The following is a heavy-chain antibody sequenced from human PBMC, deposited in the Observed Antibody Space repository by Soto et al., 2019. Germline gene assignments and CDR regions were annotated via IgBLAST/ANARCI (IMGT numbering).Heavy chain of an antibody. V-gene: IGHV3-64D*06. Sequence: PGGSLRLSCAASGFTLSDFSMHWVRQAAGKGLEFVSAISYKGGSTYYANSVKGRFTISRDNAKTSVYLQMNNLRPEDSALYYCVKAQALGSYYNWFEFWGQGTQVTVSS. CDR1: GFTLSDFS. D-gene: IGHD3-10*01. J-gene: IGHJ5*01. CDR2: ISYKGGST. CDR3: VKAQALGSYYNWFEF.